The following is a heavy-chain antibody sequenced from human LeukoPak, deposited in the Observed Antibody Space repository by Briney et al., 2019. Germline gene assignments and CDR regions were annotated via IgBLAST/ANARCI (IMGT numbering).Heavy chain of an antibody. V-gene: IGHV1-2*02. Sequence: ASVKVSCKASGYTFTDYYMHCVRQAPGQGLEWMGWINPNSGGTNYAQKFQGRVTMTRDASIRTVYMELSRLRSDDTAVYYCAREGDESFEYSGQGTLVTVSS. CDR1: GYTFTDYY. D-gene: IGHD3-10*01. J-gene: IGHJ4*02. CDR3: AREGDESFEY. CDR2: INPNSGGT.